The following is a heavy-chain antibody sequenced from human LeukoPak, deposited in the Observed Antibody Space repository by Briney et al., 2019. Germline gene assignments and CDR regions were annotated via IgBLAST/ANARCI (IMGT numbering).Heavy chain of an antibody. D-gene: IGHD6-13*01. CDR2: IYSGGST. Sequence: GGSLRLSCAASGFTVSSNYMSWVRQAPGKGLEWVSVIYSGGSTYYADSAKGRFTISRDNSKNTLYLQMNSLRAEDTAVYYCARGAVAAADAFFDQWGQGTLVTVSS. CDR3: ARGAVAAADAFFDQ. CDR1: GFTVSSNY. V-gene: IGHV3-66*01. J-gene: IGHJ4*02.